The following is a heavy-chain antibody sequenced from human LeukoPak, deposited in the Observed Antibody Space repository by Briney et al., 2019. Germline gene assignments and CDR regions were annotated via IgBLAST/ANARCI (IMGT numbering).Heavy chain of an antibody. CDR1: GFTVSSNY. CDR2: IYSGGST. J-gene: IGHJ4*02. CDR3: ARVKWELVRYFDY. D-gene: IGHD1-26*01. Sequence: GGSLRLSCAASGFTVSSNYMSWVRQAPGKGLEWVPVIYSGGSTYYADSVKGRFTISRDNSKNTLYLQMNSLRAEDTAVYYCARVKWELVRYFDYWGQGTLVTVSS. V-gene: IGHV3-53*01.